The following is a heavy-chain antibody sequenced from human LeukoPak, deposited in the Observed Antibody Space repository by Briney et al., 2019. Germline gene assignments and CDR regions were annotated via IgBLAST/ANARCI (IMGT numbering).Heavy chain of an antibody. J-gene: IGHJ6*03. V-gene: IGHV4-31*03. CDR3: ARVPMGASYYYMDV. CDR1: GRSISRGGYY. D-gene: IGHD1-26*01. CDR2: IYYLGST. Sequence: SETLSLTCTVSGRSISRGGYYWSWIRQHPGKGLEWIGYIYYLGSTYYNPSLKSRVTISVDTSKNQFSLNLSSVTAADTAVYYCARVPMGASYYYMDVWGKGTTATVSS.